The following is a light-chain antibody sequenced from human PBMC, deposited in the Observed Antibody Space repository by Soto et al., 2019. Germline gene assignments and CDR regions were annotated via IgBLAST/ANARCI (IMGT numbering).Light chain of an antibody. Sequence: QSVLTQPPSVSGAPGQRVTISCTGSRSNMGAGFGVHWYQQLSGRAPKLLIYTNSNRPSGVPDRFSGSKSGTSASLAITGLQAEDEAEYYCQSFDSSLRGYVFGTGSKVTVL. V-gene: IGLV1-40*01. CDR2: TNS. CDR1: RSNMGAGFG. CDR3: QSFDSSLRGYV. J-gene: IGLJ1*01.